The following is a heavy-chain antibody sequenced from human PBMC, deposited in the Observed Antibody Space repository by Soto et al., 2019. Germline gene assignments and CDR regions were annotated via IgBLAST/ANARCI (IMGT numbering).Heavy chain of an antibody. CDR3: ASRYCSSTSCFHFDY. V-gene: IGHV4-30-4*01. Sequence: SEILSLTCPFSGFSLSRGEYYWSWLRPPPGKGLEWIGYIYYSGSTYYNPPLKSRVTISVDTSKNQFSLKLSSVTAADTAVYYCASRYCSSTSCFHFDYWGQGTLVTV. D-gene: IGHD2-2*01. CDR2: IYYSGST. CDR1: GFSLSRGEYY. J-gene: IGHJ4*02.